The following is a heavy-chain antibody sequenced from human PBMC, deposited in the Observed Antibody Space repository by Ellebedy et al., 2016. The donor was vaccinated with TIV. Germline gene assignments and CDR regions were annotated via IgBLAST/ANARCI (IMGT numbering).Heavy chain of an antibody. Sequence: GGSLRLXXAASGFAFGTFAMSWVRQAPGKGLEWVGRTRNKANSYTTEYAASVKGRFTISRDDSKNLLYLQMNSLKTEDTAVYYCARTFFHWGQGTLVTVSS. J-gene: IGHJ4*02. V-gene: IGHV3-72*01. CDR2: TRNKANSYTT. CDR3: ARTFFH. CDR1: GFAFGTFA. D-gene: IGHD3-3*01.